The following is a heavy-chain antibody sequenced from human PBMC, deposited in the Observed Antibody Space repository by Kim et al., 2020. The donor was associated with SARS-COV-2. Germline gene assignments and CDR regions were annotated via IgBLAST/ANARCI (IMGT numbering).Heavy chain of an antibody. CDR2: IYYSGST. CDR3: ASYGTMVQPPFDY. V-gene: IGHV4-39*01. D-gene: IGHD3-10*01. J-gene: IGHJ4*02. CDR1: GGSISSSSYY. Sequence: SETLSRTCTVSGGSISSSSYYWGWIRQPPGKGLEWIGSIYYSGSTYYNPSLKSRVTISVDTSKNQFSLKLSSVTAADTAVYYCASYGTMVQPPFDYWGQGTLVTVSS.